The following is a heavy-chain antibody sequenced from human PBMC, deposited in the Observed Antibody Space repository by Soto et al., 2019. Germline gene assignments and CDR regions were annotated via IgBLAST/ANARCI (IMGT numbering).Heavy chain of an antibody. V-gene: IGHV4-34*01. CDR2: INHSGST. D-gene: IGHD2-15*01. Sequence: SETLSLTCAVYGGSFSGYYWSWIRQPPGKGLEWIGEINHSGSTNYNPSLKSRVTISVDTSKNQFSLKLSSVTAADTAVYYCVRVPYCSGGSCYFDYWGQGTLVTVSS. CDR1: GGSFSGYY. CDR3: VRVPYCSGGSCYFDY. J-gene: IGHJ4*02.